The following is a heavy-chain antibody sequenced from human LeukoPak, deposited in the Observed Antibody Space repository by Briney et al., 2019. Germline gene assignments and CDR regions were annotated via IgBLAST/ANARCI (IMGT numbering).Heavy chain of an antibody. V-gene: IGHV4-61*01. Sequence: SETLSLTCTVSGGSISSHIHYWGWIRQPPGKGLEWIGYIYYSGSTNYNPSLKSRVTISVDTSKNQFSLKLSSVTAADTAVYYCASSGYCTNGVCYHDAFDIWGQGTMVTVSS. D-gene: IGHD2-8*01. CDR1: GGSISSHIHY. CDR3: ASSGYCTNGVCYHDAFDI. CDR2: IYYSGST. J-gene: IGHJ3*02.